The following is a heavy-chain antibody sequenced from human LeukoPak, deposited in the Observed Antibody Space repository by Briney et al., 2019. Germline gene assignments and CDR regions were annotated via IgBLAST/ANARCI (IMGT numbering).Heavy chain of an antibody. V-gene: IGHV3-23*01. Sequence: GGSLRLSCAASGFTFSSYAMSWVRQAPGKGLEWVSAISGSGGSTYYADSAKGRFTISRDNSKNTLYLQMNSLRAEDTAVYYCAKGRTNYDILTGYYPFDYWGQGTLVTVSS. D-gene: IGHD3-9*01. CDR2: ISGSGGST. J-gene: IGHJ4*02. CDR3: AKGRTNYDILTGYYPFDY. CDR1: GFTFSSYA.